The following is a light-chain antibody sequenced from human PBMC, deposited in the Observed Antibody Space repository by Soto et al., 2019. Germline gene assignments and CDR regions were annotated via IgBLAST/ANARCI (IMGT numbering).Light chain of an antibody. J-gene: IGLJ3*02. CDR3: QSYDSSLSGWV. Sequence: QSVLTQPPSVSGAPGQRVTISCTGSSSNIGAGYDVHWYQQLPGTAPKLLIYGNSNRPSGVSDRFSGSKSGTSASLAITGRQGEDAADYYCQSYDSSLSGWVFGGGTKLTVL. CDR2: GNS. CDR1: SSNIGAGYD. V-gene: IGLV1-40*01.